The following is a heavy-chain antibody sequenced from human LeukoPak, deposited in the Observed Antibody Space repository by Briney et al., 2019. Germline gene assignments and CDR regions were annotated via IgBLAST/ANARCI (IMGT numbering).Heavy chain of an antibody. D-gene: IGHD3-22*01. V-gene: IGHV1-69*06. CDR2: IIPIFGTA. Sequence: ASVKVSCKASGGTFSSYAISWVRQAPGQGLEWMGGIIPIFGTANYAQKFQGRVTITADKSTSTAYMELSSLRSEDTAVYYCARGRNYYDSSGYYYEGDAFDIWGQGTMVTVSS. CDR3: ARGRNYYDSSGYYYEGDAFDI. CDR1: GGTFSSYA. J-gene: IGHJ3*02.